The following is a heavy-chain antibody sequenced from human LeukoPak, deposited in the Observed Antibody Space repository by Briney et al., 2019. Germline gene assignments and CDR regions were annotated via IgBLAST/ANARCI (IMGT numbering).Heavy chain of an antibody. CDR1: GGSISSGSYY. J-gene: IGHJ6*03. CDR2: IYTSGST. Sequence: SQTLSLTCTVSGGSISSGSYYWSWIRQPAGKGLEWIGRIYTSGSTNYNPSLKSRVTISVDTSKNQFSLKLSSVTAADTAVYYCARVDDPSGSYYGGYYYYMDVWGKGTTVTVSS. V-gene: IGHV4-61*02. CDR3: ARVDDPSGSYYGGYYYYMDV. D-gene: IGHD1-26*01.